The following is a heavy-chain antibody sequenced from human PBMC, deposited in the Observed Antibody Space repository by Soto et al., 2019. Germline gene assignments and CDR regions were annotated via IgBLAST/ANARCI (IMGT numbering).Heavy chain of an antibody. CDR2: ISGSGNYT. J-gene: IGHJ4*02. Sequence: GGSLRLSCAASGFTFRSFSMNWVRQAPGKGLEWVSSISGSGNYTHYADFLRGRFTISRDNAKTSLDLQMNSLRAEDTAVYYCAREGINNYNEYYFDSWGQGTVVTVSS. V-gene: IGHV3-21*01. CDR3: AREGINNYNEYYFDS. CDR1: GFTFRSFS. D-gene: IGHD4-4*01.